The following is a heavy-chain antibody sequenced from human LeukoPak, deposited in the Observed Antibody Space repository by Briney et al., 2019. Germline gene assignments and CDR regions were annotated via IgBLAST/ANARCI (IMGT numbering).Heavy chain of an antibody. CDR2: IYHSGST. D-gene: IGHD2-2*01. J-gene: IGHJ5*02. Sequence: SETLSLTCTVSGYSISSGYYWAWIRQPPGKGLEWIGNIYHSGSTYYNPSLKSRVTISVDTSKNQFSLQLTSVTAADTAVYYCARALSSSWYWFDTWGQGTLVTVSS. CDR3: ARALSSSWYWFDT. CDR1: GYSISSGYY. V-gene: IGHV4-38-2*02.